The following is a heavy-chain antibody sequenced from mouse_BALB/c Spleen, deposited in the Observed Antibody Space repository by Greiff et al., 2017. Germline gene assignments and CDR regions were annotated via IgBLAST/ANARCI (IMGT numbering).Heavy chain of an antibody. Sequence: EVQLQQSGAELVKPGASVKLSCTASGFNIKDTYMHWVKQRPEQGLEWIGRIDPANGNTKYDPKFQGKATITADTSSNTAYLQLSSLTSEDTAVYYCASIYYGYDGSYWGQGTTLTVSS. CDR3: ASIYYGYDGSY. V-gene: IGHV14-3*02. J-gene: IGHJ2*01. D-gene: IGHD2-2*01. CDR2: IDPANGNT. CDR1: GFNIKDTY.